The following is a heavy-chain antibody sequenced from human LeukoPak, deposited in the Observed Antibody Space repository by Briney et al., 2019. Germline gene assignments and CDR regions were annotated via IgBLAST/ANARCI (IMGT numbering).Heavy chain of an antibody. D-gene: IGHD3-22*01. CDR3: VRYYNN. CDR1: GFTFSTYW. V-gene: IGHV3-74*01. CDR2: INSDGSST. J-gene: IGHJ4*02. Sequence: GGSLRLSCAPSGFTFSTYWMHSVRQAPGKGLVWVSRINSDGSSTNYADSVKGRFTISRDNAKNTLYLQMNSLRAEDTAVYYCVRYYNNWGQGTLVTVSS.